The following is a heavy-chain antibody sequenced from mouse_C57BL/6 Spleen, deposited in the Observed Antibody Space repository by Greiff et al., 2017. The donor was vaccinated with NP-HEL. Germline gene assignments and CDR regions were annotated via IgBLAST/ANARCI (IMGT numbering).Heavy chain of an antibody. CDR2: INPGSGGT. CDR3: ARDDYDYDVRFAY. V-gene: IGHV1-54*01. Sequence: VQLQESGAELVRPGTSVKVSCKASGYAFTNYLIEWVKQRPGQGLEWIGVINPGSGGTNYNEKFKGKATLTADKSSSTAYMQLSSLTSEDSAVYFCARDDYDYDVRFAYWGQGTLVTVSA. D-gene: IGHD2-4*01. CDR1: GYAFTNYL. J-gene: IGHJ3*01.